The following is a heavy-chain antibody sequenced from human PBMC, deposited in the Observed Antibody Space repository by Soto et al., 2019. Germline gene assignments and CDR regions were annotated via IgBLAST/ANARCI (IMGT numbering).Heavy chain of an antibody. CDR1: GFSVSSSY. D-gene: IGHD4-17*01. CDR3: ARLVHYGHYPDYFDY. V-gene: IGHV3-66*04. J-gene: IGHJ4*02. Sequence: ELQLVESGGGLVQPGGSLRLSCIASGFSVSSSYMSWVRQGPGKGLEWVSIIYSGGTTYYADSVKGRFTISRDSSKNTLYVQMDSLRAEDTAVYYCARLVHYGHYPDYFDYWGQGALVTVSS. CDR2: IYSGGTT.